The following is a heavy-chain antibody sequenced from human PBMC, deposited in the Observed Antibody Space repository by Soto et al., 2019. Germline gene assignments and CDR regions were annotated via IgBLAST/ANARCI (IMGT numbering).Heavy chain of an antibody. J-gene: IGHJ1*01. D-gene: IGHD2-15*01. Sequence: QVQLVQSGPEVKKPGSSVKVSCKASGGTFSSHVFTWVRQAPGRGLEWMGGIIPMFGTANHAQKFQGRVTLIADESTNTAYLELSSLRSEDTAVYYCARGSRDCSGGTCFPLPTAEYFLHWGQGPLITVSS. CDR3: ARGSRDCSGGTCFPLPTAEYFLH. CDR2: IIPMFGTA. V-gene: IGHV1-69*01. CDR1: GGTFSSHV.